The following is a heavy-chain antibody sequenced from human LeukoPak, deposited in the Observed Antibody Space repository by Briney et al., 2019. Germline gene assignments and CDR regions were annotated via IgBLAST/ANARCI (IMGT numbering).Heavy chain of an antibody. Sequence: ASVKVSCKASGYTFTSYYMHWVRQAPGQGLEWMGIINPSGGSTSYAQKFQGRVTMTRDTSTSTVYMELSSLRSEDTAVYYCARDRAYGDVYYYDGMDVWGQGTTVTVSS. CDR2: INPSGGST. D-gene: IGHD4-17*01. J-gene: IGHJ6*02. CDR1: GYTFTSYY. V-gene: IGHV1-46*01. CDR3: ARDRAYGDVYYYDGMDV.